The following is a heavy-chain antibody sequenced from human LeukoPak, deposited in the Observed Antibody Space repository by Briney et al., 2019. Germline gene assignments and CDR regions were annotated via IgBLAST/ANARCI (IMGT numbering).Heavy chain of an antibody. Sequence: ASVKVSCKASGYTFTGYYMHWVRQAPGQGLEWMGRINPNSGGTNYAQKFQGRVTMTRDTSISTAYMELSRLRSDDTAVYYCARDSRLVGAKEPFDYWGQGTLVTVSS. V-gene: IGHV1-2*06. CDR3: ARDSRLVGAKEPFDY. CDR1: GYTFTGYY. CDR2: INPNSGGT. J-gene: IGHJ4*02. D-gene: IGHD1-26*01.